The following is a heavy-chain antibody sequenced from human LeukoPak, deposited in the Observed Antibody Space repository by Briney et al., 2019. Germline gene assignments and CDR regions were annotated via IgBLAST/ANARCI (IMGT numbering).Heavy chain of an antibody. CDR1: GGSISSYY. CDR2: IYTSGST. D-gene: IGHD3-22*01. CDR3: VREAKSYDGDGYYLDY. V-gene: IGHV4-4*07. Sequence: SETLSLTCTVSGGSISSYYWSWIRQPAGKGLEWIGRIYTSGSTNYNPSLKSRVTMSVDTSKSQFSLRLSSVTAAGTAVFYCVREAKSYDGDGYYLDYWGQGILVTVAS. J-gene: IGHJ4*02.